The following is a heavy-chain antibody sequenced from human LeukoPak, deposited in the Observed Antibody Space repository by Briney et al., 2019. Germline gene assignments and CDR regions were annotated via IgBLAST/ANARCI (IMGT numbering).Heavy chain of an antibody. Sequence: SETLSLTCTVSGGSISSYYWSWIRQPPGKGLEWIGFIYHSGSTYYNPSLKSRVTISVDRSKNQFSLKLSSVTAADTAVYYCARDADYYDSSGHGGAFDIWGQGTMVTVSS. D-gene: IGHD3-22*01. V-gene: IGHV4-59*12. CDR3: ARDADYYDSSGHGGAFDI. CDR1: GGSISSYY. J-gene: IGHJ3*02. CDR2: IYHSGST.